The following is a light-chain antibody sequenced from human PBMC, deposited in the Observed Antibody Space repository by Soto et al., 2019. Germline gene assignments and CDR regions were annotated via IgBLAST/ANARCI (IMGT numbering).Light chain of an antibody. V-gene: IGKV4-1*01. CDR3: QQYESTPPT. CDR1: QSVLYSSNNKNY. Sequence: DIVMTQSPDSLAVSLGERATINCKSSQSVLYSSNNKNYLAWYQQRPGQPPKLLIYWASTRESGVPDRFSGSGSGTDFTLTITILQAEDVAVYYCQQYESTPPTFCQGTKLEIK. J-gene: IGKJ2*01. CDR2: WAS.